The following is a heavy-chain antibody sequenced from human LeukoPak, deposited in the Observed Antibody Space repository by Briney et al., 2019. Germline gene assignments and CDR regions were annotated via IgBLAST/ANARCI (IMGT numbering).Heavy chain of an antibody. D-gene: IGHD2-15*01. CDR3: SKVGCSGGSCYRPSPMDWFDP. Sequence: GGSLRLSCAASGFTFNTYAMNWVRQAPGKGLEWVSGISGSGGSTYYADSVRGRFTISRDNSKNTLYLQMNSLRAEDTAVYYCSKVGCSGGSCYRPSPMDWFDPWGQGTLVTVSS. V-gene: IGHV3-23*01. J-gene: IGHJ5*02. CDR1: GFTFNTYA. CDR2: ISGSGGST.